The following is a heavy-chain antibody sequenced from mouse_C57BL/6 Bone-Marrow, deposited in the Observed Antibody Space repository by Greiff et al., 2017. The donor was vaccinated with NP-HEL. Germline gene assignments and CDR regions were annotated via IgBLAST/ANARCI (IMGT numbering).Heavy chain of an antibody. Sequence: VQLQQSGAELVRPGTSVKVSCKASGYAFTNYLIEWVKQRPGQGLEWIGVINPGSGGTNYNEKFKGKVTLTADKSSSTAYMQLSSLKSEDSAVCFCARLGYYFYWYFDVWGTGTTVTVSS. CDR1: GYAFTNYL. D-gene: IGHD1-1*01. J-gene: IGHJ1*03. V-gene: IGHV1-54*01. CDR3: ARLGYYFYWYFDV. CDR2: INPGSGGT.